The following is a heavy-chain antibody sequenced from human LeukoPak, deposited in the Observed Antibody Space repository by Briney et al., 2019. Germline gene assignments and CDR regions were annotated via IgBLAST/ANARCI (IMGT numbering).Heavy chain of an antibody. V-gene: IGHV4-59*01. J-gene: IGHJ3*02. D-gene: IGHD5-18*01. CDR1: GGSISSYY. Sequence: SETLSLTCTVSGGSISSYYWSWIRQPPGKGLEWIGYIYYSGSTNYNPSLKSRVTISVDTSKNQFSLMLSSVTAADTAVYYCAREMGKGYSYGYATNDAFDIWGQGTMVTVSS. CDR2: IYYSGST. CDR3: AREMGKGYSYGYATNDAFDI.